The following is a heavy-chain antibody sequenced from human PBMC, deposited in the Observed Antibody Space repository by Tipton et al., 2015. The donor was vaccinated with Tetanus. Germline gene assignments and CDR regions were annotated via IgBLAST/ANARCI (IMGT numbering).Heavy chain of an antibody. Sequence: QSGAEVKKPGASVKVSCKASGYTLTSYHMHWVRQAPGQGLEWMGIINPIGGSTSHAQKFQGRITMTGDTSTSTVYMGLSNPGPEGTAVYYCARHPATGRGYFHAMDVWGRGTTVTVSS. CDR3: ARHPATGRGYFHAMDV. J-gene: IGHJ6*02. CDR1: GYTLTSYH. V-gene: IGHV1-46*01. CDR2: INPIGGST. D-gene: IGHD1-14*01.